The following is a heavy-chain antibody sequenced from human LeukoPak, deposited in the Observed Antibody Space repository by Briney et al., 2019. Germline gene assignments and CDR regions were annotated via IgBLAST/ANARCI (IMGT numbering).Heavy chain of an antibody. CDR1: GGSISSYY. CDR2: VYYTGST. J-gene: IGHJ6*03. V-gene: IGHV4-59*01. CDR3: ARMTYYYYMDV. Sequence: SETLSLTCTVSGGSISSYYWSWIRQPPGKGLEWIGYVYYTGSTNYNPSLKSRVTISVDTSKNQLSLNLSSVTAADTAVYYCARMTYYYYMDVWDKGTTVTISS.